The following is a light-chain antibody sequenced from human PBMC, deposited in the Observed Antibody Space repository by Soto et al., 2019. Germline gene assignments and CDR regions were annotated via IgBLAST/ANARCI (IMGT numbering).Light chain of an antibody. V-gene: IGLV2-8*01. CDR2: EVS. CDR3: SSYAGSNNLV. J-gene: IGLJ2*01. Sequence: QSALTQPPSASGSPGQSVTISCTGTSSDVGGYNFVSWYQQHPGKAPKLVIYEVSKRPSGVPDRFSASKSGNTASLTVSGLQAEDEAAYYCSSYAGSNNLVFGGGTKVTVL. CDR1: SSDVGGYNF.